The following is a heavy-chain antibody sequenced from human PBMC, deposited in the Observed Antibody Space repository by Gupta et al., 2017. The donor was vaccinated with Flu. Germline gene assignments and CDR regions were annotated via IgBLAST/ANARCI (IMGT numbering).Heavy chain of an antibody. CDR1: GFSFSSSY. V-gene: IGHV3-74*03. CDR3: ATGTSGC. D-gene: IGHD3-10*01. CDR2: LNPDGSST. J-gene: IGHJ4*02. Sequence: ELHLVEFGGGLVQPAVSLRLSCAASGFSFSSSYLQWLRPAPGKGLRWVALLNPDGSSTTYAESEEDRFTSSRDNAKNTLYLQMSSLGDDDTAVYYCATGTSGCWGQGTLVTVSS.